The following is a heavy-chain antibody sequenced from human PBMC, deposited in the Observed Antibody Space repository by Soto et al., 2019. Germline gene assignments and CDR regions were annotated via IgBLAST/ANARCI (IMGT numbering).Heavy chain of an antibody. V-gene: IGHV1-3*05. D-gene: IGHD6-19*01. CDR3: ARAVAVAADFDY. CDR1: GYTFTGYA. Sequence: QVQLVQSGAEEKKPGASVKVSCKASGYTFTGYAMHWVRQAPGQRLEWMGWINAGNGNTKYSQKFQGXVXXXRXASASTAYMELSSLRSEDTAVYYCARAVAVAADFDYRGQGTLVTVSS. CDR2: INAGNGNT. J-gene: IGHJ4*02.